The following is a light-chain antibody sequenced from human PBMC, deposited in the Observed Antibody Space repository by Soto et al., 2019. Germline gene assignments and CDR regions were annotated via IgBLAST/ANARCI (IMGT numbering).Light chain of an antibody. J-gene: IGLJ2*01. CDR1: SSNIGAGYD. CDR3: QAYDSSLSGSV. Sequence: QSVLTQPPSVSGAPGQRATISCTGSSSNIGAGYDVHWYQQLPGTAPKLLIYGNSNRPSGVPDRFSGSKSGTSGSLAITGLQAEDEADYYCQAYDSSLSGSVFGGGTKLTVL. CDR2: GNS. V-gene: IGLV1-40*01.